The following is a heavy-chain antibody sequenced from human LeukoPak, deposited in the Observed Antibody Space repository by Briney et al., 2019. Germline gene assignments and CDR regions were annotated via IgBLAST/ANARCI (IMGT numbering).Heavy chain of an antibody. J-gene: IGHJ3*02. CDR1: GFTFSNYG. V-gene: IGHV3-7*01. Sequence: PGGSLRLSCAASGFTFSNYGMSWVRQAPGKGLEWVANIKQDGSEKYYVDSVKGRFTISRDNAKNSLYLQMNSLRAEDTAVYYCARAFWSGYSDAFDIWGQGTMVTVSS. CDR3: ARAFWSGYSDAFDI. CDR2: IKQDGSEK. D-gene: IGHD3-3*01.